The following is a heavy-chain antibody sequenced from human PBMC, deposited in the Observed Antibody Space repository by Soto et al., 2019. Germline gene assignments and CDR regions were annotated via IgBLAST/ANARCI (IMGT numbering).Heavy chain of an antibody. CDR2: FYYSGST. CDR3: VRQGRRTGRPLDFDY. V-gene: IGHV4-39*01. CDR1: GDSISTNSYS. Sequence: PSETLSLTCTVSGDSISTNSYSWGWIRQPPGQGLEWIGLFYYSGSTHYNPSLRSRLTVSVDTSKNQFSLKVSSVTAADTAVYYCVRQGRRTGRPLDFDYWGQGTLVTVSS. J-gene: IGHJ4*01. D-gene: IGHD6-6*01.